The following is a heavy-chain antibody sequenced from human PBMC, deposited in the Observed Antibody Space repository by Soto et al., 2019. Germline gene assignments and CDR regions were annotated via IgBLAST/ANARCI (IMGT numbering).Heavy chain of an antibody. D-gene: IGHD3-3*01. Sequence: PGGSLRLSCAASGFTFSSYAMHWVRQAPGKGLEWVAVIPYDGSNKYYADSVKGRFTISRDNSKNTLYLQMNSLRAEDTAVYYCARDSYYDFWSGYLDYWGQGT. CDR3: ARDSYYDFWSGYLDY. J-gene: IGHJ4*02. CDR2: IPYDGSNK. CDR1: GFTFSSYA. V-gene: IGHV3-30-3*01.